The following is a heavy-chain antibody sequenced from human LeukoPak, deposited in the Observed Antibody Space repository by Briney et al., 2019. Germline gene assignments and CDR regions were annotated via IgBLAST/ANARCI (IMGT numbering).Heavy chain of an antibody. D-gene: IGHD3-22*01. CDR2: ISSSSSYI. J-gene: IGHJ3*02. CDR1: GFTFSSYS. V-gene: IGHV3-21*04. Sequence: GGSLRLSCAASGFTFSSYSMNWVRQAPGKGLEWVSSISSSSSYIYYADSVKGRFTISRDNAKNSLYLQMNSLRAEDTALYYCARPNYYDSSGYEAFDIWGQGTMVTVSS. CDR3: ARPNYYDSSGYEAFDI.